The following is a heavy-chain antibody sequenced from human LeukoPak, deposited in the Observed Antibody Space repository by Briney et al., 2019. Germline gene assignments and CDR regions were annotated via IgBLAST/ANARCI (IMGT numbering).Heavy chain of an antibody. CDR1: GYTFTSYG. CDR2: ISAYNGNT. V-gene: IGHV1-18*01. CDR3: ARVPSSGWYMGAFDI. Sequence: GASVKVSCKASGYTFTSYGISWVRQAPGQGLEWMGWISAYNGNTNYAQKLQGRVTMTTDTSTSTAYMELRSLRSDDTAVYYCARVPSSGWYMGAFDIWGQGTMVTVSS. D-gene: IGHD6-19*01. J-gene: IGHJ3*02.